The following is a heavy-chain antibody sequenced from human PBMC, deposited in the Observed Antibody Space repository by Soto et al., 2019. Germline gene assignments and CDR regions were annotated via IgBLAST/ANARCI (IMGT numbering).Heavy chain of an antibody. J-gene: IGHJ4*02. Sequence: EVQLVESGGGLVQPGRSLRLPCAASGFTFENYAMHWVRQAPGKGLEWVSGISWHSGNLGYADSVRGRFTISRDNAKNSLYLQMNSLRPEDTGLYYCAKDKVYSNYEHYFDYWGQGTLVTVSS. CDR2: ISWHSGNL. CDR3: AKDKVYSNYEHYFDY. D-gene: IGHD4-4*01. V-gene: IGHV3-9*01. CDR1: GFTFENYA.